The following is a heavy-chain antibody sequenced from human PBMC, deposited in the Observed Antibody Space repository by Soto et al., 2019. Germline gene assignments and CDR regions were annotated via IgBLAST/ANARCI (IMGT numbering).Heavy chain of an antibody. J-gene: IGHJ4*02. CDR1: GFTCSSYW. CDR2: IKGDGRDQ. D-gene: IGHD5-18*01. V-gene: IGHV3-7*01. CDR3: AREGFTYGTYFDY. Sequence: DVQLVESGGGLVQPGGSLRLSCAASGFTCSSYWMSWVRQAPWKGLEWVANIKGDGRDQYYASSAKGRFTISRDNAKNSLYLNMNSLRAEDTAVYYCAREGFTYGTYFDYWGQGTLVTVSS.